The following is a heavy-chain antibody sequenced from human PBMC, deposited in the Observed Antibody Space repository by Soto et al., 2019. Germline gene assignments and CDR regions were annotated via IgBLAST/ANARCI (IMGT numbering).Heavy chain of an antibody. CDR2: IYHSGST. D-gene: IGHD6-6*01. Sequence: SSETLSLTCAVSGGSISSGGYSWSWIRQPPGKGLEWIGYIYHSGSTYYNPSLKSRVTISVDRSKNQFSLKLSSVTAADTAVYYCARGDNYIADRWIGYFQHWGQGTLVTVSS. V-gene: IGHV4-30-2*01. CDR3: ARGDNYIADRWIGYFQH. CDR1: GGSISSGGYS. J-gene: IGHJ1*01.